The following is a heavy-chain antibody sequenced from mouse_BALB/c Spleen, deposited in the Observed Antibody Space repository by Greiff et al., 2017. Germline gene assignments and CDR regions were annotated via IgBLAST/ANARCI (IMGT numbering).Heavy chain of an antibody. J-gene: IGHJ3*01. D-gene: IGHD4-1*01. Sequence: QVQLKQSGPGLVQPSQSLSITCTVSGFSLTSYGVHWVRQSPGKGLEWLGVIWSGGSTDYNAAFISRLSISKDNSKSQVFFKMNSLQADDTAIYYCARNKRGTGTYEFAYWGQGTLVTVSA. CDR3: ARNKRGTGTYEFAY. CDR2: IWSGGST. CDR1: GFSLTSYG. V-gene: IGHV2-4-1*01.